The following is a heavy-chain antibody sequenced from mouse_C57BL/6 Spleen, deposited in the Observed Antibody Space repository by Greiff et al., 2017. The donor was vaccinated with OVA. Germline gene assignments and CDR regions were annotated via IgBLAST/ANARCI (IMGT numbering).Heavy chain of an antibody. CDR2: IDPENGDT. CDR1: GFNIKDDY. D-gene: IGHD3-3*01. J-gene: IGHJ3*01. CDR3: TTGDEFAY. V-gene: IGHV14-4*01. Sequence: VQLQQSGAELVRPGASVKLSCTASGFNIKDDYMHWVKQRPEQGLEWIGWIDPENGDTEYASKFQGKATITADTSSNTAYLQLSSLTSEDTAVYYCTTGDEFAYWGQGTLVTVSA.